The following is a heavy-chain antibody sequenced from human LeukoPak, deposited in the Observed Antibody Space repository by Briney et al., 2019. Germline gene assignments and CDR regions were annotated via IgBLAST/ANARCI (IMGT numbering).Heavy chain of an antibody. CDR3: AKGPPSAGFITTVYFDY. Sequence: GGSLRLSCAASGFTFSSYGMSWVRQAPGKGLEWVSSISGNGGSTYYADSVKGRFTISRDNSKNTLYLQMNSLRAEDTAVYYCAKGPPSAGFITTVYFDYWGQGTLVTVSS. D-gene: IGHD3-22*01. CDR2: ISGNGGST. CDR1: GFTFSSYG. J-gene: IGHJ4*02. V-gene: IGHV3-23*01.